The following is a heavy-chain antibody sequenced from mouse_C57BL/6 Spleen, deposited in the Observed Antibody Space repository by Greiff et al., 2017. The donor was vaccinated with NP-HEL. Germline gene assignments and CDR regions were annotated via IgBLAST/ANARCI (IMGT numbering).Heavy chain of an antibody. CDR2: INPSSGYT. CDR3: ARERETAQATMDY. J-gene: IGHJ4*01. V-gene: IGHV1-7*01. CDR1: GYTFTSYW. D-gene: IGHD3-2*02. Sequence: VQLQQSGAELAKPGASVKLSCKASGYTFTSYWMHWVKQRPGQGLEWIGYINPSSGYTKYNQKFKDKATLTADKSSSTAYMQLSSLTYEDAAVYYCARERETAQATMDYWGQGTSVTVSS.